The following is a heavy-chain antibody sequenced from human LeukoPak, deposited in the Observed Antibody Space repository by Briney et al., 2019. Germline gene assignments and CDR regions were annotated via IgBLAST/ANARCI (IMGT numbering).Heavy chain of an antibody. D-gene: IGHD3-22*01. CDR1: GFTFSDYY. CDR3: ARDRLGDYDHSGYYDK. J-gene: IGHJ4*02. Sequence: PGGSLRLSCAASGFTFSDYYMSWIRQAPGEGLEWISYICDSGGTIYYADSVKGRFTISRDNAKNSVYLQMNNLGAEDTAVYYCARDRLGDYDHSGYYDKWGQGTLVTVSS. CDR2: ICDSGGTI. V-gene: IGHV3-11*01.